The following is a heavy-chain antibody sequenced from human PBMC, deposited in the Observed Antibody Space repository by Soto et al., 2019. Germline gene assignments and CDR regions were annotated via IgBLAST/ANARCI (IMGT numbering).Heavy chain of an antibody. Sequence: ASVKVSCKASGVTFSSYAISWVRQAPGQGLEWMGGIIPIFGTANYAQKFQGRVTITADESTSTAYMELSSLRSEDTAVYYCARDSREYCSSTSCYPFDYWGQGTLVTVSS. V-gene: IGHV1-69*13. D-gene: IGHD2-2*01. CDR3: ARDSREYCSSTSCYPFDY. CDR1: GVTFSSYA. J-gene: IGHJ4*02. CDR2: IIPIFGTA.